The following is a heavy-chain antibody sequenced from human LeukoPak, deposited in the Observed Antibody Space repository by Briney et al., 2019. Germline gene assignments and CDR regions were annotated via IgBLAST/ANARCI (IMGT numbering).Heavy chain of an antibody. Sequence: GGSLRLSCAASGFTFSDYTIHWVRQAPGKGLEWVSLTLRDGGTTYYADSVKGRFTISRDNSKNSLYLQMNSLRTEDTALYFCARDRGYTYGHPLDYWGQGTLVTVSS. CDR3: ARDRGYTYGHPLDY. CDR1: GFTFSDYT. J-gene: IGHJ4*02. D-gene: IGHD5-18*01. CDR2: TLRDGGTT. V-gene: IGHV3-43*01.